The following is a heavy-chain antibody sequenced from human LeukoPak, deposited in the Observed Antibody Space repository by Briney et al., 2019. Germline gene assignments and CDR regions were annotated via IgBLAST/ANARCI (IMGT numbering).Heavy chain of an antibody. Sequence: ASVKVSCKASGYTFTSYDINWVRQATGQGLEWMGWMNPNSGNTGYAQKFQGRVTMTRNTSISTAYMELSSLRSEDTAVYHCAREYCSGGSCYSEPYYYYGMDVWGQGTTVTVSS. D-gene: IGHD2-15*01. CDR1: GYTFTSYD. V-gene: IGHV1-8*01. CDR2: MNPNSGNT. CDR3: AREYCSGGSCYSEPYYYYGMDV. J-gene: IGHJ6*02.